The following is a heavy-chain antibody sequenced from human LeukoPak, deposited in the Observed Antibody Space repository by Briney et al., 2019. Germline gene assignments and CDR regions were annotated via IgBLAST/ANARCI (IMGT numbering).Heavy chain of an antibody. V-gene: IGHV3-23*01. Sequence: WVPAISGSGGSTYYGDSGKGRFNISRDNSKNTLYLQMNSLRAEDTAVYYCAKPLYGSGSYSDYWGQGTLVTVSS. CDR3: AKPLYGSGSYSDY. J-gene: IGHJ4*02. CDR2: ISGSGGST. D-gene: IGHD3-10*01.